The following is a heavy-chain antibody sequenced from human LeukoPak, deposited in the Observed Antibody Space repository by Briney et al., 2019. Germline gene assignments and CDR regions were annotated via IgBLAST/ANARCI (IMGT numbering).Heavy chain of an antibody. V-gene: IGHV4-34*01. CDR1: GGSFSGYY. J-gene: IGHJ4*02. Sequence: PSETLSLTCAGYGGSFSGYYWSWIRQPPGKGLEWIGEINHSGSTNYNPSLKSRVTISVDTSKNQFSLKLSSVTAADTAVYYCARGQLRLPNWGQGSLVIVSS. CDR3: ARGQLRLPN. CDR2: INHSGST. D-gene: IGHD6-25*01.